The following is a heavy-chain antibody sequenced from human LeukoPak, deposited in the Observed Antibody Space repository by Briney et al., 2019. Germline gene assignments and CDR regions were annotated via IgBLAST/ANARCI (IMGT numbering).Heavy chain of an antibody. Sequence: SETLSLTCTVSGGSISSYYWSWIRQPPGKGLEWIGYIYYSGSTNYNPSLKSRVTISVDTSKNQFSLKLSSVTAADTAVYYCARHSRSGWFPFDYWGQGTLVNGSS. CDR2: IYYSGST. V-gene: IGHV4-59*08. CDR3: ARHSRSGWFPFDY. CDR1: GGSISSYY. D-gene: IGHD6-19*01. J-gene: IGHJ4*02.